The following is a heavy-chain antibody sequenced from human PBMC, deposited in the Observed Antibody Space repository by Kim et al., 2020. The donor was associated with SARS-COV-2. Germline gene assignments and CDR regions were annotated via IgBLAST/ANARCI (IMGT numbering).Heavy chain of an antibody. Sequence: GGSLRLSCAASGFTFSSYAMHWVRQAPGKGLEWVAVISYDGSNKYYADSVKGRFTISRDNSKNTLYLQMNSLRAEDTAVYYCAGGSPTDWGQGTLVTVSS. CDR2: ISYDGSNK. CDR1: GFTFSSYA. D-gene: IGHD3-16*01. V-gene: IGHV3-30-3*01. CDR3: AGGSPTD. J-gene: IGHJ4*02.